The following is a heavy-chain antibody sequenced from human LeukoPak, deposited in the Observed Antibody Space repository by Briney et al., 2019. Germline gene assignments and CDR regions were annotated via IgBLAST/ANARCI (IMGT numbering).Heavy chain of an antibody. CDR1: GYTFTGYY. J-gene: IGHJ4*02. D-gene: IGHD2-15*01. V-gene: IGHV1-2*06. CDR2: INPNSGGT. Sequence: ASVKVSCKASGYTFTGYYMHWVRQAPGQGLEWIGRINPNSGGTNYAQKFQGRVTMTRDTSISTAYMELSRLRSDDTAVYYCARGGVVVAATIDYWGQGTLVTVSS. CDR3: ARGGVVVAATIDY.